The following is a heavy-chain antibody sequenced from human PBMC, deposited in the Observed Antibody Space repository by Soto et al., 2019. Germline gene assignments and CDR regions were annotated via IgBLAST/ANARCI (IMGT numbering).Heavy chain of an antibody. V-gene: IGHV4-4*02. CDR2: VFHSGST. CDR3: ARGRYDGSGYYGTLFDF. CDR1: GGYINSQTW. D-gene: IGHD3-22*01. Sequence: ETLSHTYADTGGYINSQTWGSWFLQPPGKGPEWIGEVFHSGSTHYNPSLRSRVTILVDNSKNQFSLKLTSVTAADTAVYYCARGRYDGSGYYGTLFDFWGQGALVTVSS. J-gene: IGHJ4*02.